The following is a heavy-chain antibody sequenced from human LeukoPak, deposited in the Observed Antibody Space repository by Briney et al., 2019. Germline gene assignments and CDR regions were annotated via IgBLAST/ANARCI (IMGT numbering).Heavy chain of an antibody. Sequence: ESGGSLRLSCAASGFTVSSNYMSWVRHAPGKGLEWVSVIYSAGSTYYADSVKGRFTISRDNSKNTLYLQMNSLRAEDTAVYYCTKDRPFTSGGVIRSWGQGTLVTVSS. CDR2: IYSAGST. D-gene: IGHD3-16*02. J-gene: IGHJ4*02. CDR3: TKDRPFTSGGVIRS. CDR1: GFTVSSNY. V-gene: IGHV3-53*01.